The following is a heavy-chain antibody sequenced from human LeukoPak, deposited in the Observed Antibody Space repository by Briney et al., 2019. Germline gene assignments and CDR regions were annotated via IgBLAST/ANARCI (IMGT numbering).Heavy chain of an antibody. Sequence: AGGSLRLSCAASGFTFSRYSMNWVRQAPGKGLEWVSFISNSSSYIYYADSVKGRFTMSRDNAKNSLYLQMNSLRAEDTAVYCCANTYFDYWGQGTLVTVSS. J-gene: IGHJ4*02. CDR1: GFTFSRYS. V-gene: IGHV3-21*01. CDR3: ANTYFDY. CDR2: ISNSSSYI.